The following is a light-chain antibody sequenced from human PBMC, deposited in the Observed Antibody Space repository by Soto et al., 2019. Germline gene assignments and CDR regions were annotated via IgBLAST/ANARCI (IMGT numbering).Light chain of an antibody. CDR3: VLYMGGGIWV. CDR1: SGSVSINYY. CDR2: STN. J-gene: IGLJ3*02. V-gene: IGLV8-61*01. Sequence: QTVVTQEPSFSVSPGGTVTLTCGLSSGSVSINYYPSWYQQTPGQAPRTLIYSTNTRSSGVPDRFSGSILGNKAALTITGAQADDESDYYCVLYMGGGIWVFGGGTKVTVL.